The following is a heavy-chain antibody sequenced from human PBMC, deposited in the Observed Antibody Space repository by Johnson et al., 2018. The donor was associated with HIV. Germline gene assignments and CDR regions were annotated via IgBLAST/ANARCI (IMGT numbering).Heavy chain of an antibody. CDR3: ARRNAGGAFDI. CDR1: GFTFSSYA. Sequence: QVQLVESGGGVVQPGRSLRLSCAASGFTFSSYAMHWVRQAPGKGLEWVAVISYDGSNKYYAASVKGRFTISSDNSKNTLYLQMNSLRAEDTAVYYCARRNAGGAFDIWGQGTMVTVSS. J-gene: IGHJ3*02. D-gene: IGHD2-2*01. CDR2: ISYDGSNK. V-gene: IGHV3-30-3*01.